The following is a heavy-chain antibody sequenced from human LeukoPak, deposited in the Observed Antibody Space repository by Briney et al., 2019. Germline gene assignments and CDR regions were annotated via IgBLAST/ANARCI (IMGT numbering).Heavy chain of an antibody. D-gene: IGHD2-2*01. V-gene: IGHV3-21*01. CDR3: ARVIVVVPAAQFFDY. Sequence: GGSLRLSCAASGFTFSSYSMNWVRQAPGKGLEWVSSISSSSSYIYYADSVKGRFTISRDNAKNPLYLQMNSLRAEDTAVYYCARVIVVVPAAQFFDYWGQGTLVTVSS. CDR1: GFTFSSYS. J-gene: IGHJ4*02. CDR2: ISSSSSYI.